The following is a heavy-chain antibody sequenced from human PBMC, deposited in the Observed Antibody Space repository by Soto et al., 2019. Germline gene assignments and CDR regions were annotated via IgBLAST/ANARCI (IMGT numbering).Heavy chain of an antibody. CDR1: GGSISSDY. J-gene: IGHJ4*02. D-gene: IGHD6-19*01. V-gene: IGHV4-59*01. CDR3: ARARGYSSGWSD. CDR2: IYCSGST. Sequence: SETLSLTCAVSGGSISSDYWSWIRQPPGKGLEWIANIYCSGSTDYNPSLKSRVTISVDMSKHQFSLKLRSVTAADTAMYYCARARGYSSGWSDWGQGTLVTISS.